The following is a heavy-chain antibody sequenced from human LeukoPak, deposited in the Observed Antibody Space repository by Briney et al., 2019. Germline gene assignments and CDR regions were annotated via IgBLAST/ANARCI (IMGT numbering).Heavy chain of an antibody. D-gene: IGHD3-16*01. CDR1: GFTFSNYW. Sequence: RGSLRLSCAASGFTFSNYWMSWVRQAPGKGLEWVANIKQDGSEKYYVDSVKGRFTISRDNAKNSLFLQMNSLRAEDTAVYYCASGDYMDSWGQGTLVTVSS. CDR3: ASGDYMDS. CDR2: IKQDGSEK. V-gene: IGHV3-7*01. J-gene: IGHJ4*02.